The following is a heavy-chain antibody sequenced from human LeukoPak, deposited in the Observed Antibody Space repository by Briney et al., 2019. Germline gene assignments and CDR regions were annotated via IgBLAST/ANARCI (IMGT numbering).Heavy chain of an antibody. D-gene: IGHD3-3*01. CDR2: INAGNGNT. V-gene: IGHV1-3*01. CDR3: ARDPLYDFWSGPIDY. CDR1: GYTFTGYA. J-gene: IGHJ4*02. Sequence: GASVKVSFKASGYTFTGYAIHWVRQAPGQRLEWMGWINAGNGNTKYSQKFQGRVTITRNTSASTAYMELSSLRSEDTAVYYCARDPLYDFWSGPIDYWGQGTLATVSS.